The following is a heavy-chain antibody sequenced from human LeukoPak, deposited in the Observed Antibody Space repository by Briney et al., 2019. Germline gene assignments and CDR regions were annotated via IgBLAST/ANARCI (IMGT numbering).Heavy chain of an antibody. CDR2: IFYSGNT. Sequence: SETLSLTCTVSGGSITSSSWGWIRQPPGKGLEWIGSIFYSGNTHYNPSLKSRVTISVDTSKNQFSLKLSSMTGADTAVYYCARDPPYIGTYHTRPDYWGQGALVTVSS. J-gene: IGHJ4*02. CDR3: ARDPPYIGTYHTRPDY. CDR1: GGSITSSS. D-gene: IGHD1-26*01. V-gene: IGHV4-39*07.